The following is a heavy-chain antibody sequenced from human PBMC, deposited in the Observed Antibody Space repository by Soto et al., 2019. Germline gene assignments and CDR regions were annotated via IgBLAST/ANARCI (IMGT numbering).Heavy chain of an antibody. CDR1: GIPVSSNY. D-gene: IGHD3-10*01. Sequence: EVEVVESGGGLVQPGGSLRLSCVGSGIPVSSNYIAWVRPAPGKGLEWVSVLHCGGDTYYANSVKGRFTLARHDSTNTLCLQMNSLTAEDTAVYYCARDGPYYYASRMDVWGQGTTVTVSS. J-gene: IGHJ6*02. CDR2: LHCGGDT. CDR3: ARDGPYYYASRMDV. V-gene: IGHV3-53*04.